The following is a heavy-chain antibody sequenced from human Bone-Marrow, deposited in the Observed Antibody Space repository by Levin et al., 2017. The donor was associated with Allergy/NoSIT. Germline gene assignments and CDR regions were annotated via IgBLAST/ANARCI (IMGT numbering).Heavy chain of an antibody. CDR3: TGQGF. V-gene: IGHV3-7*01. J-gene: IGHJ4*02. CDR1: GFTVGSTW. Sequence: PGGSLRLSCAVSGFTVGSTWLTWVRQAPGKGLEWVATIKLDEGDKNYLDSVRGRFTISRDNARNSLFLQMNSLRVEDTAMYYCTGQGFWGLGTLVTVSS. CDR2: IKLDEGDK.